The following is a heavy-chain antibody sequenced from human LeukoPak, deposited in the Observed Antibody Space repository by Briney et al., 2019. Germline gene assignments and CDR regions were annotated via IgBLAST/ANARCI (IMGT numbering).Heavy chain of an antibody. CDR1: GYTFTSYY. D-gene: IGHD6-19*01. J-gene: IGHJ4*02. Sequence: ASVKVSCKASGYTFTSYYMHWVRQAPGQGLEWMGIINPSGGSTSYAQKLQGRVTMTRDTSTSTVYMELSSLRSEDTAVYYCARESSGWYELDYWGQGTLVTVSS. V-gene: IGHV1-46*01. CDR3: ARESSGWYELDY. CDR2: INPSGGST.